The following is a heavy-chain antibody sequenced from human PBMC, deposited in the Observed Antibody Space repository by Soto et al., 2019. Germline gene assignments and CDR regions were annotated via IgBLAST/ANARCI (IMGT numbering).Heavy chain of an antibody. CDR1: GFTFSSYA. CDR3: AKPRQGGAYQLLLYVIDY. D-gene: IGHD2-2*01. Sequence: GGSLRLSCAASGFTFSSYAMHWVRQAPGKGLEWVAVISYDGSNKYYADSVKGRFTISRDNSKNTLYLQMNSLRAEDTAVYYCAKPRQGGAYQLLLYVIDYWGQGTLVTVSS. CDR2: ISYDGSNK. V-gene: IGHV3-30-3*02. J-gene: IGHJ4*02.